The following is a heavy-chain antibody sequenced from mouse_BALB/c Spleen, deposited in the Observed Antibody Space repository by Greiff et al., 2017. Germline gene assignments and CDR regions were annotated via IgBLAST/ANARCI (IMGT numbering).Heavy chain of an antibody. CDR2: IDPENGDT. D-gene: IGHD1-1*01. Sequence: EVQLQQPGAELVKPGASVKLSCKASGYTFTSYWMHWVKQRPGQGLEWIGWIDPENGDTEYAPKFQGKATMTADTSSNTAYLQLSSLTPEDTAVYYCNSPLTTVVEGAMDYWGQGTSVTVSS. J-gene: IGHJ4*01. V-gene: IGHV14-4*02. CDR3: NSPLTTVVEGAMDY. CDR1: GYTFTSYW.